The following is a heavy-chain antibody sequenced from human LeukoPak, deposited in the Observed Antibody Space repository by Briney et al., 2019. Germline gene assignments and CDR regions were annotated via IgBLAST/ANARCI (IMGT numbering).Heavy chain of an antibody. V-gene: IGHV3-30*02. J-gene: IGHJ4*02. CDR1: GFSFSIYG. CDR2: ISCNGGKI. CDR3: AKVAGNIYYFDY. D-gene: IGHD4-23*01. Sequence: PGGSLRLSCAASGFSFSIYGMQWVRQAPDKGLEWVTYISCNGGKIHYSDSMKGRFTISRDNSKNTLYLQMNSLRAEDTAVYYCAKVAGNIYYFDYWGQGALVTVSS.